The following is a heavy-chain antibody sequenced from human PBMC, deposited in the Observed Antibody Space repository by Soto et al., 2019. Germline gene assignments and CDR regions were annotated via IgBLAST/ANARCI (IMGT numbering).Heavy chain of an antibody. D-gene: IGHD3-10*01. V-gene: IGHV4-59*12. CDR3: ASVGELPVWFDP. J-gene: IGHJ5*02. CDR2: ISFTGST. Sequence: QVQLQESGPGLVRPSETLSLTCTVSGDSISSYYWSWIRQPPGKGLEWIGYISFTGSTIYNPSLESRTTISLDTSTNQVSLKLKSVTAADTAVYFCASVGELPVWFDPWGRGTLVTVSS. CDR1: GDSISSYY.